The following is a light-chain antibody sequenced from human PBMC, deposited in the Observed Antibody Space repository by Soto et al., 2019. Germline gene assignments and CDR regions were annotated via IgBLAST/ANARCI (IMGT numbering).Light chain of an antibody. V-gene: IGKV1-5*01. CDR3: QQYSSYWT. J-gene: IGKJ1*01. Sequence: TITCRASQSISTWLAWYQQKPGKAPNLLIYDASILESGVPSRFSGTGSGTEFTLTISSLQPDDFATYYCQQYSSYWTFGQGTKVDIK. CDR1: QSISTW. CDR2: DAS.